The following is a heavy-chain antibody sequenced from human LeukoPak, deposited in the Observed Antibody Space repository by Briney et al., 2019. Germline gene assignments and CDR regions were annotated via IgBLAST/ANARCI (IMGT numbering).Heavy chain of an antibody. V-gene: IGHV3-21*01. CDR3: ARTPELWSYFMDV. D-gene: IGHD2-21*01. Sequence: GGSLRLSCAASGFTFSDYSMNWVRQATGKGLEWVSVITTSSSDIYYADSVKGRFTISRDNAKNSLYLQMNSLRAEDTAVYYCARTPELWSYFMDVWGKGTTVTVSS. CDR1: GFTFSDYS. J-gene: IGHJ6*03. CDR2: ITTSSSDI.